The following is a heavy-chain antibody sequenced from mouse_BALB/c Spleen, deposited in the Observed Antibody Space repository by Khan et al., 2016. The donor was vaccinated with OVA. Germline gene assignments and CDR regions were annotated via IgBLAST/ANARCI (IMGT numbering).Heavy chain of an antibody. CDR3: ARLAYYYDSEGCAY. D-gene: IGHD1-1*01. V-gene: IGHV5-6*01. Sequence: EVELVESGGDVVKPGGSLKLSCAASGFTFSTYGMSWVRQTPDKRLEWVATVSTGGHYTYYPDTVKGRFTIARDNAKNTLYLPMSRRKSEDTAMFYCARLAYYYDSEGCAYWGQGTLVTVSA. J-gene: IGHJ3*01. CDR1: GFTFSTYG. CDR2: VSTGGHYT.